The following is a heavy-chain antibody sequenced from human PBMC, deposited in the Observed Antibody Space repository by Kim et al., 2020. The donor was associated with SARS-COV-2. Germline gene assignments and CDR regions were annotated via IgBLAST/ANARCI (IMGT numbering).Heavy chain of an antibody. Sequence: GGSLRLSCTASGFTFGDYAMSWFRQAPGKGLEWVGFIRSKAYGGTTEYAASVKGRFTISRDDSKSIAYLQMNSLKTEDTVVYYCTRVRYYYDSSGFDDAFDIWGQGTMVTVSS. J-gene: IGHJ3*02. CDR2: IRSKAYGGTT. D-gene: IGHD3-22*01. CDR1: GFTFGDYA. V-gene: IGHV3-49*03. CDR3: TRVRYYYDSSGFDDAFDI.